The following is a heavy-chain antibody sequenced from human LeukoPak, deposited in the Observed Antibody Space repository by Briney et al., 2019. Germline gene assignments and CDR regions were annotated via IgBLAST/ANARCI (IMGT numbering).Heavy chain of an antibody. D-gene: IGHD6-19*01. CDR2: INHSGST. J-gene: IGHJ4*02. V-gene: IGHV4-34*01. Sequence: PSETLSLTCAVYGGSFSGYYWSWIRQPPGKGLEWIGEINHSGSTNYNPSLKSRVTISVDTSKNQFSLKLSSVTAADTAVYYCARVNLDGSGWRGPFDYWGQGTLVTVSS. CDR1: GGSFSGYY. CDR3: ARVNLDGSGWRGPFDY.